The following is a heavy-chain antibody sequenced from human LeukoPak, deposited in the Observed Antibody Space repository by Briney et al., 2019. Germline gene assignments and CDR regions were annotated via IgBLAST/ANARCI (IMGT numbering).Heavy chain of an antibody. CDR3: ARAGPYYDFWSGHSGAFDI. J-gene: IGHJ3*02. CDR2: INPNSGGT. Sequence: GASVKVSCKASGYTFTGYYMHWVRQAPGQGLEWMGWINPNSGGTNYAQKLQGRVTMTTDTSTSTAYMELRSLRSDDTAVYYCARAGPYYDFWSGHSGAFDIWGQGTMVTVSS. V-gene: IGHV1-2*02. CDR1: GYTFTGYY. D-gene: IGHD3-3*01.